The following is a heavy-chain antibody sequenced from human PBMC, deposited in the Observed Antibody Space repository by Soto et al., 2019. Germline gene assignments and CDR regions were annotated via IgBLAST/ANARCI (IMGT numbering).Heavy chain of an antibody. CDR1: GGTFSSYA. J-gene: IGHJ3*02. Sequence: SVKVSCKASGGTFSSYAISWVRQAPGQGLEWMGGIIPIFGTANYAQKFQGRVTITADESTSTAYMELSSLRSEDTAVYYCARPSTVVKDAFDIWGQGTMVTVSS. V-gene: IGHV1-69*13. D-gene: IGHD4-17*01. CDR3: ARPSTVVKDAFDI. CDR2: IIPIFGTA.